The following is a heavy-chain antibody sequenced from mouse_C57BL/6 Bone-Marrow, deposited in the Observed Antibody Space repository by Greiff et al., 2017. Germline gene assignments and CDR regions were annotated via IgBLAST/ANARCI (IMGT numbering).Heavy chain of an antibody. D-gene: IGHD1-1*01. CDR2: IYPRSGNT. J-gene: IGHJ4*01. V-gene: IGHV1-81*01. Sequence: QVQLQQSGAELARPGASVKLSCKASGYTFTSYGISWVKQRTGQGLEWMGEIYPRSGNTYYNEKFKGKATLTADKSSSTADMELRSLTSEDSAVNFDASAPYYYGRSYCYSMDYWGQGTSVTVSS. CDR1: GYTFTSYG. CDR3: ASAPYYYGRSYCYSMDY.